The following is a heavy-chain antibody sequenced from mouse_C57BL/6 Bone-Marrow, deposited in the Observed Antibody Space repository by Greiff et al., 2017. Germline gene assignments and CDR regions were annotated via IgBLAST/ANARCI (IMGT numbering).Heavy chain of an antibody. D-gene: IGHD1-1*01. J-gene: IGHJ1*03. CDR3: AGEDADYDGSRRYFDV. Sequence: QVQLQQSGPGLVKPSQSLFLTCSITGFPITSGYYWIWIRQSPGKPLEWMGYITHSGETFYNPSLQSPISITRETSKNQFFLQLNSVTTEDTAMYYCAGEDADYDGSRRYFDVWGTGTTVTVSS. CDR1: GFPITSGYY. CDR2: ITHSGET. V-gene: IGHV12-3*01.